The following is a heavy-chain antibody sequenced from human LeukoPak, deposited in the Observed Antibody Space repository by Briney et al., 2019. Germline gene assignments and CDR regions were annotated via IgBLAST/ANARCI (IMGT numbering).Heavy chain of an antibody. D-gene: IGHD7-27*01. Sequence: SETLSLTCAVYGGSFSGYYWSWIRQPPGKGLEWIGYIYHSGSTYYNPSLKSRVTISVDRSKNQFSLKLSSVTAADTAVYCCARSDWGRYGMDVWGQGTTVTVSS. V-gene: IGHV4-34*01. J-gene: IGHJ6*02. CDR3: ARSDWGRYGMDV. CDR2: IYHSGST. CDR1: GGSFSGYY.